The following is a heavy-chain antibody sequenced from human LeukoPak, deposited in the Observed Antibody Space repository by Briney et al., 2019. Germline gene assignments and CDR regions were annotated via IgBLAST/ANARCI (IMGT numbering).Heavy chain of an antibody. CDR3: ARDRSSAYYRDYFDY. Sequence: SETLSLTCTVFSGSISTHYWSWIRQSAGKGLEWIGRIYKNGDSDYNPSLKSRVSMSVDTSNNRFSLKLTSVTAADTALYYCARDRSSAYYRDYFDYWGQGILVTV. J-gene: IGHJ4*02. V-gene: IGHV4-4*07. CDR2: IYKNGDS. CDR1: SGSISTHY. D-gene: IGHD3-16*01.